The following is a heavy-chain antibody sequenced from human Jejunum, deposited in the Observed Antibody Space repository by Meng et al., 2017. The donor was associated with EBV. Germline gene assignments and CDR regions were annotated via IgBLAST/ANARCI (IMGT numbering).Heavy chain of an antibody. CDR2: IYYSGNT. CDR1: GGSISNNLYY. Sequence: VRLQESAPGLVKFSETLSLTCTVSGGSISNNLYYWGWIRQPPGKGLEWIGTIYYSGNTYYSPSLKSRVTISVDTSKNQFSLQLNSVTAADTAVYYCARYSSSSGWLDPWGQGTLVTVSS. V-gene: IGHV4-39*07. D-gene: IGHD6-19*01. J-gene: IGHJ5*02. CDR3: ARYSSSSGWLDP.